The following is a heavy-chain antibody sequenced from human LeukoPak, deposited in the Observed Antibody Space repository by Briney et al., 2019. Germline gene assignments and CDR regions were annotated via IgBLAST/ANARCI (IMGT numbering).Heavy chain of an antibody. J-gene: IGHJ5*02. CDR3: ARDSSDSSGWYEGWFDP. D-gene: IGHD6-19*01. CDR2: ITSSGTTI. Sequence: GGSQRLSCAASGFTFSRYEMNWVRQAPGKGLEWVSYITSSGTTIYYADSVKGRFTVSRDNAKNSLYLQMNSLRAEDTAVYYCARDSSDSSGWYEGWFDPWGQGTLVTVSS. V-gene: IGHV3-48*03. CDR1: GFTFSRYE.